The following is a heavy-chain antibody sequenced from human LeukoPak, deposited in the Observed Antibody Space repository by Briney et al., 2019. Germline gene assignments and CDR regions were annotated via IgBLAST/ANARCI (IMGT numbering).Heavy chain of an antibody. CDR1: GFTFSSYS. CDR2: ISSSSSYI. J-gene: IGHJ3*02. V-gene: IGHV3-21*01. CDR3: ASRVAGRVIVYHFDI. Sequence: GGSLRLSCAASGFTFSSYSMNWVRQAPGKGLEWVSSISSSSSYIYYADSVKGRFTISRDNAKNSLYLQMNSLRAEDTAVYYCASRVAGRVIVYHFDIWGQGTMVTVSS. D-gene: IGHD3-22*01.